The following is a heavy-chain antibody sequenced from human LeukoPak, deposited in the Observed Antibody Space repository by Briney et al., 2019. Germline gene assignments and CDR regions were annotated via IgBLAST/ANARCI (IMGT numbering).Heavy chain of an antibody. Sequence: QPGGSLRLSCAASGFTFSSYGMSWARQAPGKGLEWVANIKQDGSDKYYADSVKGRFTISRDNAKNSLYLQMNSLRAEDAAVYYCARGGGYYDSSGYLIDYWGQGTLVTVSS. V-gene: IGHV3-7*01. CDR2: IKQDGSDK. CDR3: ARGGGYYDSSGYLIDY. D-gene: IGHD3-22*01. J-gene: IGHJ4*02. CDR1: GFTFSSYG.